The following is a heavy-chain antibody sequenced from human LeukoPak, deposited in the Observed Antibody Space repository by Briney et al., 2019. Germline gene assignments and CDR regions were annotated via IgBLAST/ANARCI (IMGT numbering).Heavy chain of an antibody. CDR1: GYTFTAYY. J-gene: IGHJ5*02. CDR2: VNPNTGGT. CDR3: GRDLVSRQEVDQP. Sequence: GASVTVSCKASGYTFTAYYIHWVRQAPGQGLEWIGWVNPNTGGTYYAQKFQDRVTMTRDASISTAYMELNRLRSDDTAVYYCGRDLVSRQEVDQPWGQGTLVTVSS. D-gene: IGHD1-26*01. V-gene: IGHV1-2*02.